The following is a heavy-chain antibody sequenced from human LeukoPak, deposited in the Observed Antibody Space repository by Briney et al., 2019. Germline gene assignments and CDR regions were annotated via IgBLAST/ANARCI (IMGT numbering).Heavy chain of an antibody. V-gene: IGHV1-69*06. CDR3: ARGVATIVFDI. D-gene: IGHD5-12*01. CDR1: GGTFSSYA. CDR2: IIPIFGTA. Sequence: GASVTVSCKASGGTFSSYAISWVRQAPGQGLEWMGGIIPIFGTANYAQKFQGRVAITADKSTSTAYMELSSLRSEDTAVYYCARGVATIVFDIWGQGTMVTVSS. J-gene: IGHJ3*02.